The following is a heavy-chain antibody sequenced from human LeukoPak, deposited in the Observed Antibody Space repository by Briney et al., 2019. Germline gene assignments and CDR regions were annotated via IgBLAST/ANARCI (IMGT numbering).Heavy chain of an antibody. J-gene: IGHJ4*02. CDR1: GFTVSSNY. Sequence: GGSLRLSCAASGFTVSSNYMSWVRQAPGKGLERVSVIYSGGSTYYADSVKGRFTISRDNSKNTLYLQMNSLRAEDTAVYYCAVNYGGNYFDYWGQGTLVTVSS. CDR2: IYSGGST. CDR3: AVNYGGNYFDY. D-gene: IGHD4-23*01. V-gene: IGHV3-66*02.